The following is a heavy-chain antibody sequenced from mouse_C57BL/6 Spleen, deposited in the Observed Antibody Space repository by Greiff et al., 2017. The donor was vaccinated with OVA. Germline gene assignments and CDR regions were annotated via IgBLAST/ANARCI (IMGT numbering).Heavy chain of an antibody. V-gene: IGHV5-17*01. CDR3: ARQATYYDYAVDDLDY. CDR1: GFTFSDYG. D-gene: IGHD2-4*01. J-gene: IGHJ2*01. CDR2: ISSGSSTI. Sequence: EVKLMESGGGLVKPGGSLKLSCAASGFTFSDYGMHWVRQAPEKGLEWVAYISSGSSTIYYADTVKGRFTISRDNAKNTLFLQMTSLRSEDTAMYYCARQATYYDYAVDDLDYWGKGTTLTVPS.